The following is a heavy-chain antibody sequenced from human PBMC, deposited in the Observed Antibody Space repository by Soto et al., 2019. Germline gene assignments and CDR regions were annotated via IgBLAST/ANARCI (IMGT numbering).Heavy chain of an antibody. CDR3: ARDNQRRAYNWFDP. CDR2: IYHSGST. CDR1: GVSINSDDNY. Sequence: SETLSLTCTVSGVSINSDDNYWSWVRQPPGKGLEWIGYIYHSGSTSYNPSLKSRLMMSIDTSKNQFSLKVTSVTAADTAVYYCARDNQRRAYNWFDPWGPGTLVTVSS. D-gene: IGHD2-2*01. V-gene: IGHV4-30-4*01. J-gene: IGHJ5*02.